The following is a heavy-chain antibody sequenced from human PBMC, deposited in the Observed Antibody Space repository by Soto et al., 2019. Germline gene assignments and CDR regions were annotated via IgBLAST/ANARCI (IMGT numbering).Heavy chain of an antibody. CDR3: AKDGGLGN. V-gene: IGHV3-30*18. J-gene: IGHJ4*02. CDR2: ISYDGSNK. D-gene: IGHD3-3*01. CDR1: GFTFSSYG. Sequence: QVQLVESGGGVVQPGRSLRLSCAASGFTFSSYGMHWVRQAPGKGLEWVAVISYDGSNKYYADSVKGRFTISRDNSKNTLYLQMNSLRAEDRAVYYCAKDGGLGNWGQGTLVTVSS.